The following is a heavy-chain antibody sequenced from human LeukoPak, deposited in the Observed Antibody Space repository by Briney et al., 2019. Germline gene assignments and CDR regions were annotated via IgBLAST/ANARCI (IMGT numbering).Heavy chain of an antibody. CDR3: ARDEYYYGSGSYYPLDY. J-gene: IGHJ4*02. Sequence: PGGSLKLSCAASGFTFSDYYMSWIRQAPGKGLEWVSYISSSGSTIYYADSVKGRFTISRDNAKNSLYLQMNSLRAEDTAVYCCARDEYYYGSGSYYPLDYWGQGTLVTVSS. CDR1: GFTFSDYY. V-gene: IGHV3-11*01. CDR2: ISSSGSTI. D-gene: IGHD3-10*01.